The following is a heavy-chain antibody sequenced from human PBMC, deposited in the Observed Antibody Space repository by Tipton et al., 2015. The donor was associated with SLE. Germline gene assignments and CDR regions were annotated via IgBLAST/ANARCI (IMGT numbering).Heavy chain of an antibody. CDR2: IYHSGST. CDR1: GGSISSGDYY. V-gene: IGHV4-30-2*02. D-gene: IGHD1-26*01. Sequence: TLSLTCTVSGGSISSGDYYWSWIRQPPGKGLEWIGYIYHSGSTYYNPSLKSRVTISVDRSKNQFSLRLNSVTAADTAVYYCAREGGGSYFDGAFDIWGQGTMVTVSS. J-gene: IGHJ3*02. CDR3: AREGGGSYFDGAFDI.